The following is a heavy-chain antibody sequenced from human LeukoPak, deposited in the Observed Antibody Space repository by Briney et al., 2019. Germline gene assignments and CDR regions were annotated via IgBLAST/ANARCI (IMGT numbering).Heavy chain of an antibody. Sequence: PSETLSLTCGVYGGSFSDYYWSWIRQPPGKGLEWIGEINHSGSTNSNPSLKSRVTISVDTSKNQFSLKVNSVTAADTAVYYCARRGYTYGWGWFDPWGQGTLVTVSS. D-gene: IGHD5-18*01. CDR2: INHSGST. V-gene: IGHV4-34*01. CDR3: ARRGYTYGWGWFDP. CDR1: GGSFSDYY. J-gene: IGHJ5*02.